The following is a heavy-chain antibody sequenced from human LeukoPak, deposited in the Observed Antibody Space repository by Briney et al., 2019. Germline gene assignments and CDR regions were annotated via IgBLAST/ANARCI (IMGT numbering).Heavy chain of an antibody. D-gene: IGHD3-22*01. Sequence: GGSLRLSCAASGFTVSSNYMSWVRQAPGKGLEWVSVIYSGGSTYYADSVKGRFTISRDNSKNTLYLQMNSLRAEDAAVFYCARAHEYIPMIVSGYWGQGTLVSVSS. CDR3: ARAHEYIPMIVSGY. J-gene: IGHJ4*02. V-gene: IGHV3-53*05. CDR2: IYSGGST. CDR1: GFTVSSNY.